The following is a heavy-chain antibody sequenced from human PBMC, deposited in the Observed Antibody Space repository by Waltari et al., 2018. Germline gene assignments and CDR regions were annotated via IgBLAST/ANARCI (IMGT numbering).Heavy chain of an antibody. CDR3: ARDSDYYDSSGYGNWFDP. D-gene: IGHD3-22*01. CDR2: INAAHGST. CDR1: GYTFSIYG. Sequence: QVQLVQSGAEVKKPGDSVKVSCKTSGYTFSIYGLHWVRQAPGQGLEWMGWINAAHGSTKYSQKFQGRLTITRDTSASTIYMELSSLRSEDTAMYYCARDSDYYDSSGYGNWFDPWGQGTLVTVSS. J-gene: IGHJ5*02. V-gene: IGHV1-3*01.